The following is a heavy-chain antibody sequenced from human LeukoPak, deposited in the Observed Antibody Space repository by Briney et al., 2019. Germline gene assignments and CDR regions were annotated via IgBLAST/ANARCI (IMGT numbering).Heavy chain of an antibody. CDR2: INPRGGST. V-gene: IGHV1-46*01. D-gene: IGHD2-21*02. Sequence: ASVKVSCKASGCTFTKYFMHWVRQAPGQGLEWMGIINPRGGSTGYAQKFQGRITMTTDMSTRTVYMELSSLESEDTAVYYCARRDCVGDCYSNWFDPWGQGTLVTVSS. CDR3: ARRDCVGDCYSNWFDP. J-gene: IGHJ5*02. CDR1: GCTFTKYF.